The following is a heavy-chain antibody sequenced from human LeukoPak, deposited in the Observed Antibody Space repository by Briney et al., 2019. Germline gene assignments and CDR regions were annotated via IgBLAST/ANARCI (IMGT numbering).Heavy chain of an antibody. V-gene: IGHV3-74*03. CDR2: INSDGSST. Sequence: GGSLRLSCAASGFSFSNHWMHWVRQAPGKGLVWVSRINSDGSSTTYADSVKGRVTISRDNAKNTLYLQMNSLRDEDTAVYYCTRDVSQSSSWYGEFDYWGQGTQVTVSS. CDR1: GFSFSNHW. D-gene: IGHD6-13*01. CDR3: TRDVSQSSSWYGEFDY. J-gene: IGHJ4*02.